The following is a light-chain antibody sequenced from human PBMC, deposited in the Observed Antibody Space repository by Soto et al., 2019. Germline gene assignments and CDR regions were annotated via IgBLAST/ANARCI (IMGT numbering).Light chain of an antibody. Sequence: ISCIGSGGSIATNYVQWYQQRPGSAPITVIYEDNQRPSGVPDPFSGSIDSSSNSASLTISALKTEDEADYSCQSYDANYVVFGGGTKLTVL. V-gene: IGLV6-57*02. J-gene: IGLJ2*01. CDR1: GGSIATNY. CDR3: QSYDANYVV. CDR2: EDN.